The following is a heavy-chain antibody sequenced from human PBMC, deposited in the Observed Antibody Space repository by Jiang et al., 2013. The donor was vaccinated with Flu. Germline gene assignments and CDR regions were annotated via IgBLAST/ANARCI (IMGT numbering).Heavy chain of an antibody. V-gene: IGHV2-70*11. CDR1: GFSLSTSGMC. J-gene: IGHJ6*02. CDR2: IDWDDDK. CDR3: ARYSSSPEYYYYGMDV. D-gene: IGHD6-13*01. Sequence: KPTQTLTLTCTFSGFSLSTSGMCVSWIRQPPGKALEWLARIDWDDDKYYSTSLKTRLTISKDTSKNQVVLTMTNMDPVDTATYYCARYSSSPEYYYYGMDVWGQGTTVTVSS.